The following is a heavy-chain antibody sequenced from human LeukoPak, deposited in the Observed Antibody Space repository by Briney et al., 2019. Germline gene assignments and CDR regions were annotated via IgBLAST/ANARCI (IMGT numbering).Heavy chain of an antibody. CDR2: IEQGGSKK. CDR1: GFTSSSYW. CDR3: ARWRAAQSEFDN. D-gene: IGHD6-25*01. J-gene: IGHJ4*03. V-gene: IGHV3-7*01. Sequence: PGGSLRLSCTASGFTSSSYWMAWVRQAPGKGLEWVAHIEQGGSKKYYVDSVKGLFTISRDNAKNSVYLDMITLRVEDTALYYCARWRAAQSEFDNWGHGTLVTVSS.